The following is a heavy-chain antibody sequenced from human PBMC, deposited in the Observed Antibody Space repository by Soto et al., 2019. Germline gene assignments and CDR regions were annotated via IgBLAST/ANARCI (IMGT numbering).Heavy chain of an antibody. D-gene: IGHD5-18*01. CDR3: ARGREISFGYNWFDP. CDR1: GYPFNSYH. CDR2: INPTEGRT. V-gene: IGHV1-46*02. J-gene: IGHJ5*02. Sequence: QVQLVQSGAEVRKPGASVKLSCQTSGYPFNSYHMHWVRQAPDQGLEWMGVINPTEGRTRYSQKFQDRVTMTRDTSTSTVYMELSSLRSEDTAMYFCARGREISFGYNWFDPWGQGTRVTVSS.